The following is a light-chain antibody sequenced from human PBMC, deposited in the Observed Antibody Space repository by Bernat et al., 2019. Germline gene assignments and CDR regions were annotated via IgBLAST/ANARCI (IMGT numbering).Light chain of an antibody. Sequence: EIVMTQSPATLSVSPGERATFSCRASQSVSSNLVWYQQKPGQAPRLLIYGTFTRATGIPARFSGSGSGTEFSLTISSLQSEDFAVYYCPQYNNWPPWTFGQGTKVEIK. V-gene: IGKV3-15*01. CDR2: GTF. CDR1: QSVSSN. CDR3: PQYNNWPPWT. J-gene: IGKJ1*01.